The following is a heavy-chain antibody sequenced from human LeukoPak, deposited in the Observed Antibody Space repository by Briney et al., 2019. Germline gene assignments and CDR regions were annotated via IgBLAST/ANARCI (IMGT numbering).Heavy chain of an antibody. V-gene: IGHV1-58*02. J-gene: IGHJ4*02. CDR3: AADPLYYYDSSGPHPLV. CDR2: IVVGSGNT. Sequence: GASVKVSCKASGFTFTSSAMQWVRQARGQRLEWIGWIVVGSGNTNYAQKFQERVTITRDMSTSTAYMELSSLRSEDTAMYYCAADPLYYYDSSGPHPLVWGQGTLVTVSS. D-gene: IGHD3-22*01. CDR1: GFTFTSSA.